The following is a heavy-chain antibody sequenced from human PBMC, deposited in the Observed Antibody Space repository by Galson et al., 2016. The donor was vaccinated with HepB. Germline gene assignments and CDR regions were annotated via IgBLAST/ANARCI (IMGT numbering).Heavy chain of an antibody. CDR3: ARAAGNGGFPVWWYLDL. Sequence: SVKVSCKASGYTFTRYYMHWVRQAPGQGLEWMGIINPSGGSTAYAQRFQGRVTMTRDTSTSTVYMEVSSLRSEDTAVYYCARAAGNGGFPVWWYLDLWGRGTLVTVSS. D-gene: IGHD6-13*01. V-gene: IGHV1-46*01. CDR2: INPSGGST. CDR1: GYTFTRYY. J-gene: IGHJ2*01.